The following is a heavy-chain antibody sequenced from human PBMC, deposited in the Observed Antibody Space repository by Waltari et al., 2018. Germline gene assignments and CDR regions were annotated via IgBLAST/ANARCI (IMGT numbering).Heavy chain of an antibody. V-gene: IGHV4-39*01. CDR1: GDFITGSNYY. CDR3: ARTGLVGYYPY. Sequence: QLQLQESGPGLVKPSETLSLTCIVSGDFITGSNYYWAWIRQPPGKGLEWIGSIYYSGTTYYNPSLKSRVTISVDTSNNQFSLKLSYVTAADTAVYFCARTGLVGYYPYWGQGTLVTVSS. J-gene: IGHJ4*02. CDR2: IYYSGTT. D-gene: IGHD3-22*01.